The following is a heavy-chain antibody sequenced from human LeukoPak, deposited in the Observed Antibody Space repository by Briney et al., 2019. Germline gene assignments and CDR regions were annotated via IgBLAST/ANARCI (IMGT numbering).Heavy chain of an antibody. CDR2: IKQDGSEK. CDR3: ARSVVAGYMDV. D-gene: IGHD3-10*01. Sequence: GGSLRLSCAASGFTFSSYWMSWVRQAPGKGLEWVAHIKQDGSEKYYVDSVRGRFTISRDNAKNSLYLQMNSLSAEDTAVYYCARSVVAGYMDVWGKGTTVTISS. V-gene: IGHV3-7*01. CDR1: GFTFSSYW. J-gene: IGHJ6*03.